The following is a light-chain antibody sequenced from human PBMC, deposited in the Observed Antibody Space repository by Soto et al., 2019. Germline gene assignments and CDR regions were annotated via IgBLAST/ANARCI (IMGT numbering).Light chain of an antibody. Sequence: EIVMTQSPATLSVSPGERATLSCRASQSVGSNLAWYQHKPGHAPRLLIYGASTRATGIPARFSGSGSGTEVTLTISSLQSEDFAIYFCQQYNNWPPDRTFGQGTNVEIK. CDR2: GAS. CDR1: QSVGSN. CDR3: QQYNNWPPDRT. J-gene: IGKJ1*01. V-gene: IGKV3-15*01.